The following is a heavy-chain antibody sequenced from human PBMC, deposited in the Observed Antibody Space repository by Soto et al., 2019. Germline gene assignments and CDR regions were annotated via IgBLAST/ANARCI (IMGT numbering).Heavy chain of an antibody. CDR2: IYHSGST. J-gene: IGHJ3*02. CDR3: ARALILTGYYIHDAFDI. CDR1: GDSISSGGYS. Sequence: PSETLSLTFAVSGDSISSGGYSWSWIRQPPGKGLEWIGYIYHSGSTYYNPSLKSRVTISVDRSKNQFSLKLSSVTAADTAVYYCARALILTGYYIHDAFDIWGQGTMVT. D-gene: IGHD3-9*01. V-gene: IGHV4-30-2*01.